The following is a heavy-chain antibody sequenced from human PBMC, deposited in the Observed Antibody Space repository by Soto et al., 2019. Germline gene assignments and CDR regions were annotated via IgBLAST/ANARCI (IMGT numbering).Heavy chain of an antibody. CDR2: TYYSGST. V-gene: IGHV4-59*01. Sequence: KASETLSLTCTVSGGSISSYYWSWIRQPPGKGLEWIGYTYYSGSTNYNPSLKSRVTISVDTSKNQFSLKLSSVTAADTAVYYCARGGYGDFYYYYGMDVWGQGTTVTVSS. CDR1: GGSISSYY. J-gene: IGHJ6*02. CDR3: ARGGYGDFYYYYGMDV. D-gene: IGHD4-17*01.